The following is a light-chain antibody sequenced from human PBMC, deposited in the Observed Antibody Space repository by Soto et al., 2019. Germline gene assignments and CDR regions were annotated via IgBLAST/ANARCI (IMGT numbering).Light chain of an antibody. CDR3: QQFET. Sequence: VLTQSPATLALSPGERGTLSCRASQTVGSSFLAWYQQKRGQAPRLLIYGASNRATGIPDRFSGSGSGADFTLTINRLEPEDFAVYYCQQFETFGGGTKLDIK. V-gene: IGKV3-20*01. J-gene: IGKJ4*01. CDR1: QTVGSSF. CDR2: GAS.